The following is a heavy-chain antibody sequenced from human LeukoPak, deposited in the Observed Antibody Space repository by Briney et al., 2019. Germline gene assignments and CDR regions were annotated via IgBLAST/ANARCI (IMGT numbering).Heavy chain of an antibody. CDR3: ARTLSDASPVAT. D-gene: IGHD2-8*01. J-gene: IGHJ4*01. CDR2: VYHSGTT. Sequence: SETLSLTCNVSGYFLSSGFCWGWIRQPPGKGLEWIVSVYHSGTTIYNPSLKSRVTMSMDTSMNHYSLKLRSVTAADTAVYYCARTLSDASPVATWGHGTLVTVSS. CDR1: GYFLSSGFC. V-gene: IGHV4-38-2*02.